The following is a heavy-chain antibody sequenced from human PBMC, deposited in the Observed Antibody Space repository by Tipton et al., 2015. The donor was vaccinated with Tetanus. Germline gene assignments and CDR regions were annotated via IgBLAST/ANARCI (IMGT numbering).Heavy chain of an antibody. V-gene: IGHV3-48*02. CDR1: GLSSLRDT. CDR2: ISYSSTSI. Sequence: SLRLSCVADGLSSLRDTIHWVRQAPGKGLEWVSYISYSSTSIYYADSVKGRFVVSRDNAKNSLYLQMNTLRDDDTAVYCCARRGEARANWFDSWGQGTLVTVSS. CDR3: ARRGEARANWFDS. J-gene: IGHJ5*01. D-gene: IGHD2-21*01.